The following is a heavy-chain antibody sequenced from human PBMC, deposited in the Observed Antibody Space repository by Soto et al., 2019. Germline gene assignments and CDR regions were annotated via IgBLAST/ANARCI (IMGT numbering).Heavy chain of an antibody. CDR3: ARHRRIAAGACGMDV. CDR2: IYYSGST. D-gene: IGHD6-13*01. V-gene: IGHV4-39*01. CDR1: GGSISSSSYY. Sequence: SETLSLTCTVSGGSISSSSYYWGWIRQPPGKGLEWIGSIYYSGSTYYNPSLKSRVTISVDTSKNQFSLKLSSVTAADTAVYYCARHRRIAAGACGMDVWGQGTTVTVSS. J-gene: IGHJ6*02.